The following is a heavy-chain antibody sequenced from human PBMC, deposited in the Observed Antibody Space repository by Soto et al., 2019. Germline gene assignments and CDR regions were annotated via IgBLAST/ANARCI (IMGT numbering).Heavy chain of an antibody. CDR1: GYPVTAYY. D-gene: IGHD3-3*01. J-gene: IGHJ3*02. V-gene: IGHV1-46*01. Sequence: QLHLVQSGAVVKKPGASVTVSCSASGYPVTAYYMHWVRQAPGRGLEWMGGINPAAGAAKYTQTFQGRVTMTRDTSTSTVFMELSDLTSEDTAVFYGARGGGVGVAGSAAFDMWGQGTLVTVSS. CDR2: INPAAGAA. CDR3: ARGGGVGVAGSAAFDM.